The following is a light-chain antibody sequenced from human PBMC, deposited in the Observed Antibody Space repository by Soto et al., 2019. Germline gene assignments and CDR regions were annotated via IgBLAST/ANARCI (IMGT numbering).Light chain of an antibody. J-gene: IGKJ1*01. CDR2: GAS. CDR1: QSVRDNY. V-gene: IGKV3-20*01. Sequence: EIMLTQSPGTLSLYPGEGATLSCRASQSVRDNYLAWYQQKPGQAPRLVIYGASSRATGIPDRFSGSGSGTDFTLAISRLEPDDFAVYYCQQYGRSPPWTFGQGTNVEIK. CDR3: QQYGRSPPWT.